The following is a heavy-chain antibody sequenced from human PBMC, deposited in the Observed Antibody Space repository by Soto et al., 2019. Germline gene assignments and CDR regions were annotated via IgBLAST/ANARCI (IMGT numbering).Heavy chain of an antibody. CDR3: ARGEGGYSGYDFPYQEGNWFDP. V-gene: IGHV4-59*01. J-gene: IGHJ5*02. CDR2: IYYSGST. Sequence: KQSQTLSLTCTVSGGSISSYYWSWIRQPPGKGLEWIGYIYYSGSTNYNPSLKSRVTISVDTSKNQFSLKLSSVTAADTAVYYCARGEGGYSGYDFPYQEGNWFDPWGQGTLVTVSS. D-gene: IGHD5-12*01. CDR1: GGSISSYY.